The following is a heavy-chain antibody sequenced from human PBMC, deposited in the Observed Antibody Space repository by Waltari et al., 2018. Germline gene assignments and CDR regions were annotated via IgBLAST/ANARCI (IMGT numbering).Heavy chain of an antibody. D-gene: IGHD2-2*01. Sequence: EVQLLDSGGGLVQPGESLRLSCAASGFTFNNYAMSWVRQAPGKGLEWVSAISGSGGNTYYADSVKGRFTISRDNSKNTLYLQMNSLRVEDTAVYYCGYCSSTSCWDGMDVWGQGTTVTVSS. J-gene: IGHJ6*02. CDR3: GYCSSTSCWDGMDV. CDR2: ISGSGGNT. CDR1: GFTFNNYA. V-gene: IGHV3-23*01.